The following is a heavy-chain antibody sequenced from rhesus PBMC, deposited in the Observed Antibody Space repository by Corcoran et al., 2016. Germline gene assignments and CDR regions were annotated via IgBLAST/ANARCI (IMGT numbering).Heavy chain of an antibody. D-gene: IGHD4-23*01. CDR1: GGSISSSY. CDR2: IYVSGSST. CDR3: ARTLYSNYLDY. V-gene: IGHV4-169*01. Sequence: QLQLQESGPGLVKPSETLSVTCAVSGGSISSSYWSWIRQAPGKGLEGVGYIYVSGSSTNYHPSLKGRVTLSVDTSKNQLSLKLSSVTTTDTAVYYCARTLYSNYLDYWGQGVLVTVSS. J-gene: IGHJ4*01.